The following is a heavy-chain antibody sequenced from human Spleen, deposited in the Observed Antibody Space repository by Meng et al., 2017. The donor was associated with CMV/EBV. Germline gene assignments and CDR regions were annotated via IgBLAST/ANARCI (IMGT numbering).Heavy chain of an antibody. Sequence: ASVKVSCKASGYTLSNYYTHWVRQAPGQGLEWVGVINPSGETATYAQKFRGRVTMTRDTSTSTAYMELRSLRSDDTAVYYCARDLYCSSTSCLNWFDPWGQGTLVTVSS. CDR3: ARDLYCSSTSCLNWFDP. J-gene: IGHJ5*02. V-gene: IGHV1-46*01. CDR1: GYTLSNYY. CDR2: INPSGETA. D-gene: IGHD2-2*01.